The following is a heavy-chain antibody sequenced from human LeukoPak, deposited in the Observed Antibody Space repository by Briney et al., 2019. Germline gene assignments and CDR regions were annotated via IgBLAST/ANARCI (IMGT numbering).Heavy chain of an antibody. CDR3: ARGRGYDPVVFYFDY. J-gene: IGHJ4*02. Sequence: SETLSLTCTVSGGSISSYYWSWIRQPAGKGLEWIGRIYTSGSTYYNPSLKSRVTITLDTSKNQFSLNLTSVTAADTALYYCARGRGYDPVVFYFDYWGQGNLVTVSS. V-gene: IGHV4-4*07. D-gene: IGHD5-12*01. CDR1: GGSISSYY. CDR2: IYTSGST.